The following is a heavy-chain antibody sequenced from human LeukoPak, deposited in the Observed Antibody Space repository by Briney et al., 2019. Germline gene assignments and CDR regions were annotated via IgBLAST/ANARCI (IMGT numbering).Heavy chain of an antibody. V-gene: IGHV4-4*07. CDR1: GGFISSYY. J-gene: IGHJ2*01. CDR2: IYSSGTT. CDR3: TRDIVLPTAYWYFDL. Sequence: SETLSLTCSVSGGFISSYYWSWIRQPAGKGLEWIGRIYSSGTTNYSPSLKSRVTMSVDTSKNQFSLRLSPVTAADTAVYFCTRDIVLPTAYWYFDLWGRGTLVTVSS. D-gene: IGHD2-2*01.